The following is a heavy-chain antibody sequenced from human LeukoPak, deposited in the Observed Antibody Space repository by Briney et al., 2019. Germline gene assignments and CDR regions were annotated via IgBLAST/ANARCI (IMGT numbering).Heavy chain of an antibody. CDR1: GFTFSNYW. Sequence: GGSLRLSCAGSGFTFSNYWMSWVRQAPGKGLEWVGFIRSKAYGGTTEYAASVKGRFTISRDDSKSIAYLQMNSLKTEDTAVYYCQAGDRYSSGWYVDYYYMDVWGKGTTVTVSS. CDR2: IRSKAYGGTT. V-gene: IGHV3-49*04. CDR3: QAGDRYSSGWYVDYYYMDV. J-gene: IGHJ6*03. D-gene: IGHD6-19*01.